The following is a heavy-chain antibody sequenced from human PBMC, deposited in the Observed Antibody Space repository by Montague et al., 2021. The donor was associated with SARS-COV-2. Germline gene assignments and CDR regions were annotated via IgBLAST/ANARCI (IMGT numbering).Heavy chain of an antibody. D-gene: IGHD2-15*01. J-gene: IGHJ4*02. CDR1: GGSISTYY. Sequence: SETLSLTCSVSGGSISTYYWSWIRQPPGKGLEWIGYIYYSGSTNYNPSLKSRVTISIDTSKNQFSLELSSVTAADMAVYYCASPGGYCTCGSCYYVYWGQGTLVTVSS. V-gene: IGHV4-59*01. CDR2: IYYSGST. CDR3: ASPGGYCTCGSCYYVY.